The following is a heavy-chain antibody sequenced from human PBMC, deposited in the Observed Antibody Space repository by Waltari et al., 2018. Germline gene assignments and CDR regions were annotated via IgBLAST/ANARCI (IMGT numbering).Heavy chain of an antibody. V-gene: IGHV3-23*01. CDR3: AKDGLPYDFWSGYTPNYFDY. CDR2: ISGSGGST. J-gene: IGHJ4*02. D-gene: IGHD3-3*01. CDR1: GFTFSSYA. Sequence: EVQLLESGGGLVQPGGSLRLSCAASGFTFSSYAMSWVRQAPGKGLEWVSAISGSGGSTYYADSVKGRFTISRDNSKNTLYLQMNSLRAEDTAVYYCAKDGLPYDFWSGYTPNYFDYWGQGTLVTVSS.